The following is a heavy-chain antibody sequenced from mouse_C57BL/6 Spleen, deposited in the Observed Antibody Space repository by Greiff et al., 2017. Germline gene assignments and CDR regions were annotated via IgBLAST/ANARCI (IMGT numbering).Heavy chain of an antibody. CDR1: GYSITSGYY. V-gene: IGHV3-6*01. Sequence: VQLKESGPGLVKPSQSLSLTCSVTGYSITSGYYWNWIRQFPGNKLEWMGYISYDGSNNYNPSLKNRISITRDTSKNQFFLKLNSVTTEDTATYYCARSWVLYAMDYWGQGTSVTVSS. CDR2: ISYDGSN. CDR3: ARSWVLYAMDY. D-gene: IGHD4-1*01. J-gene: IGHJ4*01.